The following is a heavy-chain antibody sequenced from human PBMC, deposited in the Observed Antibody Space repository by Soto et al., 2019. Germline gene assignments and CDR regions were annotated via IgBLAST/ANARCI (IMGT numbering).Heavy chain of an antibody. CDR1: GFSLSTSGVG. V-gene: IGHV2-5*02. Sequence: QITLKESGPTLVKPTQTLTLTCTFSGFSLSTSGVGVGWIRQPPGKALEWLALIYWDDDKRYSPSLKSRLTITKDTSKNQVVLTMTNMDPVDTATYYCAHRNLVVVAAMDLIGFDYWGQGTLVTVSS. J-gene: IGHJ4*02. CDR3: AHRNLVVVAAMDLIGFDY. CDR2: IYWDDDK. D-gene: IGHD2-15*01.